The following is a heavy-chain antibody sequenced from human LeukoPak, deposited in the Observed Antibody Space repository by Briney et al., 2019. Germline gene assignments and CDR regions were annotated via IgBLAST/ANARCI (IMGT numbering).Heavy chain of an antibody. CDR1: GFTFSSYW. Sequence: GGSLRLSCAPSGFTFSSYWMSWVRQAPGKGLEWVANIKQDGSEKYYMDSVKGRFTISRDNAKNSLYLQMNSLRAEDTAVYYCASLYGMDVWGQGTTVTVSS. CDR3: ASLYGMDV. CDR2: IKQDGSEK. J-gene: IGHJ6*02. V-gene: IGHV3-7*01.